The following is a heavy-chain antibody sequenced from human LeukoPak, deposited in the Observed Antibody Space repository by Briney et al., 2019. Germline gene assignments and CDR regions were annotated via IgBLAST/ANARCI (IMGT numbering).Heavy chain of an antibody. D-gene: IGHD6-13*01. V-gene: IGHV3-15*01. CDR3: TTEGIAAAGFDY. CDR2: IKSKTDGGTT. Sequence: GGSLRLSCAASGFTFSSYAMHWVRQAPGKGLEWVGRIKSKTDGGTTDYAAPVKGRFTISRDDSKNTLYLQMNSLKTEDTAVYYCTTEGIAAAGFDYWGQGTLVTVSS. CDR1: GFTFSSYA. J-gene: IGHJ4*02.